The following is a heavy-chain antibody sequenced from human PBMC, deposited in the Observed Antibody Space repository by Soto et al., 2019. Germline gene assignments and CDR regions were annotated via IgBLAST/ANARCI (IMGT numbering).Heavy chain of an antibody. CDR3: PKHGPGIIQTYWFLDL. V-gene: IGHV4-39*01. Sequence: SETLALTCIISGDSISSSSYYWVWIRQPPGKGLEWIGSIYYSGTTYYNPSLESRVTISIDTSKNQFSLKVSSLTAADTPLYFFPKHGPGIIQTYWFLDLWVSG. CDR2: IYYSGTT. J-gene: IGHJ2*01. D-gene: IGHD5-18*01. CDR1: GDSISSSSYY.